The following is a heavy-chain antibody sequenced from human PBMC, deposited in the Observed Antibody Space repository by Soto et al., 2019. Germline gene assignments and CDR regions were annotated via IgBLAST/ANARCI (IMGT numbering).Heavy chain of an antibody. Sequence: SETLSLTCTVSGGSVSSGSFYWSWIRRPPGKGLEWIGYFYDSGSTNYNPSLRSRVTMSVDTSKNQFSLKLSSVTAADTAVYYCAASAPPATNYYYAMDVWGQGTTVTVSS. V-gene: IGHV4-61*01. CDR3: AASAPPATNYYYAMDV. CDR2: FYDSGST. J-gene: IGHJ6*02. CDR1: GGSVSSGSFY. D-gene: IGHD5-12*01.